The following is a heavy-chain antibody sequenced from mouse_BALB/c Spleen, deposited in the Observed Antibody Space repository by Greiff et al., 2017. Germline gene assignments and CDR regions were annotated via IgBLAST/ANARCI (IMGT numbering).Heavy chain of an antibody. J-gene: IGHJ3*01. CDR3: TRDPYRTAWFAY. Sequence: EVQGVESGGGLVKPGGSLKLSCAASGFTFSSYTMSWVRQTPEKRLEWVATISSGGSYTYYPDSVKGRFTISRDNAKNTLYLQMSSLKSEDTAMYYCTRDPYRTAWFAYWGQGTLVTVSA. CDR1: GFTFSSYT. V-gene: IGHV5-6-4*01. D-gene: IGHD2-10*01. CDR2: ISSGGSYT.